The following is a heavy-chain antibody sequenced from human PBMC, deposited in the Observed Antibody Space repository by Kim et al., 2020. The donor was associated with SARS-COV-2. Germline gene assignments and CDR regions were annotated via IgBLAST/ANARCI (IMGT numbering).Heavy chain of an antibody. J-gene: IGHJ4*02. Sequence: SVKGRFTISRDNAKNTLYLQMSSLRAEDTAVYYCTSGTYYYDSSGYYSDYWGQGTLVTVSS. CDR3: TSGTYYYDSSGYYSDY. V-gene: IGHV3-74*01. D-gene: IGHD3-22*01.